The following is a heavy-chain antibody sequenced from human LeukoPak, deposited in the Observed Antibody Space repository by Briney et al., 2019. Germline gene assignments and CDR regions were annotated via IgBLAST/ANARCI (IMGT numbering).Heavy chain of an antibody. D-gene: IGHD3-3*01. Sequence: GASVKVSCKASGGTFSSYAISWVRQAPGQGLEWMGGIIPIFGTANYAQKFQGRVTITADESTSTAYMELSGLRSEDTAVYYCARASYYNFWSGPDYWGQGTLVTVSS. CDR2: IIPIFGTA. CDR3: ARASYYNFWSGPDY. CDR1: GGTFSSYA. J-gene: IGHJ4*02. V-gene: IGHV1-69*13.